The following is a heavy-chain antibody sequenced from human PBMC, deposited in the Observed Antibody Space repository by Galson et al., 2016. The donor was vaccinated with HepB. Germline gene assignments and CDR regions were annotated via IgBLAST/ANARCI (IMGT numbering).Heavy chain of an antibody. CDR3: AIDLIAAAGRTFYYYYYYMDV. V-gene: IGHV3-21*01. Sequence: SLRLSCAASGFTFSYYSMNWVRQAPGKGLEWVPSISSSSSDIYYADSAKGRFTISRDNAKNSLYLQMNSLRAEDTAVYYCAIDLIAAAGRTFYYYYYYMDVWGKGTTVTVSS. J-gene: IGHJ6*03. CDR1: GFTFSYYS. D-gene: IGHD6-13*01. CDR2: ISSSSSDI.